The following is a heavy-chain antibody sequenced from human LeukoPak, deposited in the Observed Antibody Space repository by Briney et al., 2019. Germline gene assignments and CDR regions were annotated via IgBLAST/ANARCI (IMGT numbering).Heavy chain of an antibody. V-gene: IGHV1-46*01. J-gene: IGHJ6*02. Sequence: GASVKVSCKASGYTFTSYYMHWVRQAPGQGLEWMGIINPSGGSTSYAQKFQGRVTMTRDTSTSTVYMELSSLRSEDTAVYYCARDLELLPSRYYYYGMDVWGQGTTVTVSS. CDR3: ARDLELLPSRYYYYGMDV. D-gene: IGHD2-15*01. CDR1: GYTFTSYY. CDR2: INPSGGST.